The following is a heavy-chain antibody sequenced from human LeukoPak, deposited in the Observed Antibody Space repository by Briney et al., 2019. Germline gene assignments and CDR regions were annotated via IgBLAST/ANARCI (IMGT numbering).Heavy chain of an antibody. J-gene: IGHJ4*02. Sequence: PGGSPRLSCAAPGFTFSGAWMSWVRQAPGKGLEWVANIKEDGSEKHYVDSVSGRFTISRDNAKNSVYLQMNSLRAEDTAVYYCAKDLPAPYFDYWGQGTLVTVSS. CDR1: GFTFSGAW. V-gene: IGHV3-7*01. D-gene: IGHD2-2*01. CDR2: IKEDGSEK. CDR3: AKDLPAPYFDY.